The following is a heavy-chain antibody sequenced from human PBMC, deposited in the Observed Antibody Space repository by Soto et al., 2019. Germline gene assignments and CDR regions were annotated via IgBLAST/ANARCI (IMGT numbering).Heavy chain of an antibody. CDR1: GYSFTTYG. CDR2: ISTYNGYT. CDR3: ARVGSRPYYYYGMDV. V-gene: IGHV1-18*01. J-gene: IGHJ6*02. Sequence: QVQLVQSGAEVKKPGASVKVSCKASGYSFTTYGISWVRQAPGQGLEWMGWISTYNGYTDYAQSLQGRVIMTTDTSTTTAYMELRSVRSDDTAVYYCARVGSRPYYYYGMDVWGQGTTVSVS. D-gene: IGHD2-15*01.